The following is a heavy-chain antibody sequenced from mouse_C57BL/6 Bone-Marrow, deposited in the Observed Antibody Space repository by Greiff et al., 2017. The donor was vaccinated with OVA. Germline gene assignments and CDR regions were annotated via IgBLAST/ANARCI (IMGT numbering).Heavy chain of an antibody. V-gene: IGHV1-63*01. Sequence: QVQLQHSGAELVRPGTSVKMSCKASGYTFTNYWIGWAKQRPGHGLEWIGDIYPGGGYTNYNEKFKGKATLTADKSSSTAYMQFSSLTSEDSAIYYCARLGDYHWYFDVWGTGTTVTVSS. CDR3: ARLGDYHWYFDV. CDR1: GYTFTNYW. D-gene: IGHD2-4*01. CDR2: IYPGGGYT. J-gene: IGHJ1*03.